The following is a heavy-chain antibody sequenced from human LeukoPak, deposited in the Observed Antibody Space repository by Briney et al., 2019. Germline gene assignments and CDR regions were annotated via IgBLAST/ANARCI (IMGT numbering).Heavy chain of an antibody. CDR3: ARGSGRGGAFDI. V-gene: IGHV1-3*01. D-gene: IGHD3-10*01. Sequence: ASVKVSCKASGYTFTSYAMHWVRQAPGQRLEWMGWINAGNGNTKYSQKFQGRVTMTTDTSTSTAYMELRSLRSDDTAVYYCARGSGRGGAFDIWGQGTMVTVSS. CDR2: INAGNGNT. J-gene: IGHJ3*02. CDR1: GYTFTSYA.